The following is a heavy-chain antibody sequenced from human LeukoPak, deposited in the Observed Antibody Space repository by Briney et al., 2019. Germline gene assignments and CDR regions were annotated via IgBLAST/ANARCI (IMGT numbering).Heavy chain of an antibody. D-gene: IGHD3-3*01. CDR2: IAADDAS. Sequence: PGVSLRLSCAASDSSFRSHDMSWVRQASEKGLEWVSSIAADDASFYADSVRGRFTISRDKSQNILYLQMKSLRADDTAIYYCAKGPNFYSWRALDYWGQGSLVTVSS. CDR1: DSSFRSHD. CDR3: AKGPNFYSWRALDY. V-gene: IGHV3-23*01. J-gene: IGHJ4*02.